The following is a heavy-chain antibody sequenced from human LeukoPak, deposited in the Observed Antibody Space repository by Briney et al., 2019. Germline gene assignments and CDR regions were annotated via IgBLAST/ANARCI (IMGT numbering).Heavy chain of an antibody. CDR2: ISGSGGST. D-gene: IGHD6-19*01. V-gene: IGHV3-23*01. J-gene: IGHJ4*02. Sequence: PGGSLRLSCAASGFTFSSYAMSWVRQAPGKGLEWVSAISGSGGSTYYADSVKGRFTISRDNSKNTLYLQMNSLTDEDTAVYYCAKVRWDNSGWYYLDNWGQGTLVTVSS. CDR1: GFTFSSYA. CDR3: AKVRWDNSGWYYLDN.